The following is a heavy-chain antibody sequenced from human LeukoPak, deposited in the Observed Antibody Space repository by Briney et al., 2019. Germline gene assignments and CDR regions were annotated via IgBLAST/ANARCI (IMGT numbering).Heavy chain of an antibody. J-gene: IGHJ6*04. CDR2: MWFDGSDK. Sequence: GGSLRLSCAASRFAFSSYGMHWVRQAPGKGLEWVAVMWFDGSDKYYADSVKGRFTISRDNAENSLYLQMNSLRAEDTAVYYCARGPSSGSYDLWGKGTTVTVSS. D-gene: IGHD3-10*01. CDR3: ARGPSSGSYDL. CDR1: RFAFSSYG. V-gene: IGHV3-33*01.